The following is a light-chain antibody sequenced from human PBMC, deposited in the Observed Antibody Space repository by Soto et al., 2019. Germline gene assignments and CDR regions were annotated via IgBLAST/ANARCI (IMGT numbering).Light chain of an antibody. V-gene: IGKV3-20*01. CDR2: GTS. CDR3: QQYGTLPPRYT. J-gene: IGKJ2*01. Sequence: PGERATLSCRASQRMSSNYLAWYQQKPGQSPRLLIYGTSSRATGIPDRFSGSGSGTDFTLTISGLEPEDSAVDYCQQYGTLPPRYTFGQGTKLEIK. CDR1: QRMSSNY.